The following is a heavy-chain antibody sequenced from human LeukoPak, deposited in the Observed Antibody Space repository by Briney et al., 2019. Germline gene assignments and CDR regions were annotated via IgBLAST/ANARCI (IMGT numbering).Heavy chain of an antibody. CDR2: INHSGST. CDR1: GGXFSGYY. V-gene: IGHV4-34*01. Sequence: PSETLSLTCAVYGGXFSGYYCSWIRQPPGKGLEWIGEINHSGSTNYNPSPKSRVTISVDTSKNQFSLKLSSVTAADTAVYYCARSRPGAFYYDSSGYYLTAADLDYWGQGTLVTVSS. D-gene: IGHD3-22*01. CDR3: ARSRPGAFYYDSSGYYLTAADLDY. J-gene: IGHJ4*02.